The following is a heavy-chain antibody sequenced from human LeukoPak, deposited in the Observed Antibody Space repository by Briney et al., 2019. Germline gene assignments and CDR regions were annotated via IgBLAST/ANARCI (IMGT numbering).Heavy chain of an antibody. CDR2: ISSLSGTI. CDR3: VRDQGGAVSY. J-gene: IGHJ4*02. D-gene: IGHD3-16*01. Sequence: GGSLRLSCAASGFTFSSYSMNWVRQASRKGLEWVSYISSLSGTIHYADPVTGRFIISRDNAKNSLFLQMNSLRAEDTAVYYCVRDQGGAVSYWGQGTLVSVSS. V-gene: IGHV3-48*01. CDR1: GFTFSSYS.